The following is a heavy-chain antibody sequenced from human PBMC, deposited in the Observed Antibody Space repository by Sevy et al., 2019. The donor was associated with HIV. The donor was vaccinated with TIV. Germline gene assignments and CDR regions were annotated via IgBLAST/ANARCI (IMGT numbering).Heavy chain of an antibody. Sequence: SETLSLTCTVSRGSISAYYWSWIRQPPGKALEYIGYVYYTGSTNYNPSLKSRVTISVDTSKNEFSLKLTSVTAADTAVYYCARVLGGSPIPLWSGYYDRSGRRENDAFDIWGQGTMVTVSS. J-gene: IGHJ3*02. V-gene: IGHV4-59*01. CDR3: ARVLGGSPIPLWSGYYDRSGRRENDAFDI. D-gene: IGHD3-3*01. CDR1: RGSISAYY. CDR2: VYYTGST.